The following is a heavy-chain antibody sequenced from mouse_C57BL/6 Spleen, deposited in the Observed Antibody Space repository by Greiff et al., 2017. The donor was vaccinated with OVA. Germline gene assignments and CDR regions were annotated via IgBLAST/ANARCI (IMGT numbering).Heavy chain of an antibody. J-gene: IGHJ2*01. CDR1: GYTFTSYD. Sequence: VKLQESGPELVKPGASVKLSCKASGYTFTSYDINWVKQRPGQGLEWIGWIYPRDGSTKYNEKFKGKATLTVDTSSSTAYMELHSLTSEDSAVYFCARSGSSDYFDYWGQGTTLTVSS. CDR2: IYPRDGST. D-gene: IGHD1-1*01. CDR3: ARSGSSDYFDY. V-gene: IGHV1-85*01.